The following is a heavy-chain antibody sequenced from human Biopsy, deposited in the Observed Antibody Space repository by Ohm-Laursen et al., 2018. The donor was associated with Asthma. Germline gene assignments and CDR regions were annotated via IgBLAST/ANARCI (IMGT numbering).Heavy chain of an antibody. CDR2: IRIASSFI. D-gene: IGHD1-20*01. J-gene: IGHJ6*02. V-gene: IGHV3-21*01. Sequence: SLRLSCAASGFTVSSNGMSWVRQPPGKGLEWLASIRIASSFISYADSVKGRFTTSRRNSENSLFLQMNSLRAEDTAVYFCTRTRLASNWKYGLDVWGQGTTVTVSS. CDR1: GFTVSSNG. CDR3: TRTRLASNWKYGLDV.